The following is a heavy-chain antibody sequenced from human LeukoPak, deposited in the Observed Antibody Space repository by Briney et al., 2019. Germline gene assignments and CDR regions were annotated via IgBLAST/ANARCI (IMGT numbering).Heavy chain of an antibody. J-gene: IGHJ4*02. CDR2: VYPGDSDF. CDR1: GYTFVSYW. CDR3: ALSLRASGSYIDY. D-gene: IGHD3-10*01. Sequence: GESLKISCQASGYTFVSYWIGWVRQVPGKGLEWMGVVYPGDSDFRYLPSFQGQVTISADRSISAAYLQWNSLKASDSGMYYCALSLRASGSYIDYWGQGTLVTVSS. V-gene: IGHV5-51*01.